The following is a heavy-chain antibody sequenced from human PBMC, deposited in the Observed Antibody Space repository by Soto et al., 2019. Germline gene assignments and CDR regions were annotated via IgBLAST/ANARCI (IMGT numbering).Heavy chain of an antibody. CDR3: ARDWVDDSVYAIDSHYSYGMDV. Sequence: QVQLVEPGGGLVKPGGSLRLSCAASGFTFSDYYMSWIRQAPGKGLEWVSYISSSGSTIYYADSVKGRFTISRDKAKKSLNLQMKSLRAEDTAVYYCARDWVDDSVYAIDSHYSYGMDVWGQGTTVTVAS. CDR2: ISSSGSTI. D-gene: IGHD2-8*01. V-gene: IGHV3-11*01. J-gene: IGHJ6*02. CDR1: GFTFSDYY.